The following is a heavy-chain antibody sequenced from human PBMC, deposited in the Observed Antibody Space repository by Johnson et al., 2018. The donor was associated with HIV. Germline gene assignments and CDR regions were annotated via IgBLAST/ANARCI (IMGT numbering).Heavy chain of an antibody. D-gene: IGHD6-6*01. J-gene: IGHJ3*02. CDR3: ASLVGSSSGEAFDI. Sequence: VQLVESGGGVVQPGRSLRLSCAASGFTFSSYDMHWVRQATGKGLEWVSAIGTAGDTYYPGSVKGRFTIPRDNAKNSLYLQMNSLRAEDTAVYYCASLVGSSSGEAFDIWGQGTMVTVSS. CDR2: IGTAGDT. CDR1: GFTFSSYD. V-gene: IGHV3-13*01.